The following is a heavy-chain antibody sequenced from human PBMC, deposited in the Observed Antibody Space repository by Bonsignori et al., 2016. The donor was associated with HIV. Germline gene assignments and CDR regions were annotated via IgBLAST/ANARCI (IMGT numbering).Heavy chain of an antibody. CDR3: AADFWSGLDY. J-gene: IGHJ4*02. V-gene: IGHV3-48*02. Sequence: WIRQPPGKGLEWVSYISSSSSTIYYADSVKGRFTISRDNAKNSLYLQMNSLRDEDTAVYYCAADFWSGLDYWGQGTLVTVSS. CDR2: ISSSSSTI. D-gene: IGHD3-3*01.